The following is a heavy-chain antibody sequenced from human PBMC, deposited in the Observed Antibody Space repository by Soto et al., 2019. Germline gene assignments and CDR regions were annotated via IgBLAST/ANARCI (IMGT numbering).Heavy chain of an antibody. Sequence: SDSLSPTSACFGGSFSGYSWSCIGQPPGKGLEWIGEINHSGVTNYKPSLKRRVTISVDTSKNQFSLQLKSVTAADTALYYCARFSGSYYYAMDVWGQG. CDR3: ARFSGSYYYAMDV. D-gene: IGHD6-19*01. CDR1: GGSFSGYS. CDR2: INHSGVT. J-gene: IGHJ6*02. V-gene: IGHV4-34*01.